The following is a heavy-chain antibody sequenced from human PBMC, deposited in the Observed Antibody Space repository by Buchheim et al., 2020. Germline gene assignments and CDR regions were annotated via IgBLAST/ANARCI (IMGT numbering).Heavy chain of an antibody. CDR2: INPNSGGT. V-gene: IGHV1-2*04. D-gene: IGHD3-9*01. Sequence: QVQLVQSGAEVKKPGASVKVSCKASGYTFTGYYMHWVRQAPGQGLEWMGWINPNSGGTNYAQKFQGWVTMTRDTSISTAYMELSRLRSDDTAVYYCARGHNFLRYFDWWVGDYGMDVWDQGTT. J-gene: IGHJ6*02. CDR1: GYTFTGYY. CDR3: ARGHNFLRYFDWWVGDYGMDV.